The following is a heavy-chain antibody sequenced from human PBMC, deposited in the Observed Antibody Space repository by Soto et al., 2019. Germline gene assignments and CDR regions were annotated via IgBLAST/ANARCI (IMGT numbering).Heavy chain of an antibody. V-gene: IGHV3-23*01. J-gene: IGHJ4*02. CDR3: AQEVVAATLLFNY. CDR2: ISGSGGST. CDR1: GFTFSSYA. Sequence: GGSLRLSCAASGFTFSSYAMRWVRQAPGKGLGWVSAISGSGGSTYYADSVKGRFTISRHNSKNTLYLQMNSLRAEVKAVSYCAQEVVAATLLFNYWGQGTLVTVSS. D-gene: IGHD2-15*01.